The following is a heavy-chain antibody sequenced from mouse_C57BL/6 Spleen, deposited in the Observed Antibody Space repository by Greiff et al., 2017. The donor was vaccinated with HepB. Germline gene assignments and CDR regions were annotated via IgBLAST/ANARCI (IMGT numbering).Heavy chain of an antibody. J-gene: IGHJ4*01. V-gene: IGHV3-1*01. CDR2: ISYSGST. Sequence: EVQLQESGPGMVKPSQSLSLTCTVTGYSITSGYDWHWIRHFPGNKLEWMGYISYSGSTNYNPSLKSRISITHDTSKNHFFLKLNSVTTEDTATYYCARAPPGDAMDYWGQGTSVTVSS. CDR3: ARAPPGDAMDY. CDR1: GYSITSGYD. D-gene: IGHD4-1*01.